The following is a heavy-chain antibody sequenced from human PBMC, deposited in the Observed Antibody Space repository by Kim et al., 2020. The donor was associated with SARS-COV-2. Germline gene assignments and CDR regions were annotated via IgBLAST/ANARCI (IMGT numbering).Heavy chain of an antibody. D-gene: IGHD3-10*01. CDR3: ARHIMVRGVISWFDP. J-gene: IGHJ5*02. Sequence: PSLRSRVTISVDTSKNKFSRKLSAVTAADTAVYYCARHIMVRGVISWFDPWGRGTLVTVAS. V-gene: IGHV4-39*01.